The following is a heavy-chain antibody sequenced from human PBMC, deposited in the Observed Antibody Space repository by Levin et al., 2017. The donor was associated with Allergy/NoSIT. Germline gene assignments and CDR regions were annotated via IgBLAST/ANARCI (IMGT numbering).Heavy chain of an antibody. Sequence: SQTLSLTCTVSGGSISNYYWSWVRQPAGKGLEWIGRMFSGGSNSYNPSLNSRVSMSVDTSKNQFSLELNLVNAADTAVYYCAREGGIAAAGTKNYYGLDVWGQGTTVTVSS. CDR2: MFSGGSN. V-gene: IGHV4-4*07. CDR1: GGSISNYY. J-gene: IGHJ6*02. D-gene: IGHD6-13*01. CDR3: AREGGIAAAGTKNYYGLDV.